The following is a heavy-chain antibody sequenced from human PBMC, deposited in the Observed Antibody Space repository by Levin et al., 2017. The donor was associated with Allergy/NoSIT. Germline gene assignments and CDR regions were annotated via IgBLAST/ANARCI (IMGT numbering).Heavy chain of an antibody. CDR2: ISYDGSNK. Sequence: GESLKISCAASGFTFSSYGMHWVRQAPGKGLEWVAVISYDGSNKYYADSVKGRFTISRDNSKNTLYLQMNSLRAEDTAVYYCAKDPSGYSSSLDYWGQGTLVTVSS. CDR1: GFTFSSYG. D-gene: IGHD6-13*01. CDR3: AKDPSGYSSSLDY. V-gene: IGHV3-30*18. J-gene: IGHJ4*02.